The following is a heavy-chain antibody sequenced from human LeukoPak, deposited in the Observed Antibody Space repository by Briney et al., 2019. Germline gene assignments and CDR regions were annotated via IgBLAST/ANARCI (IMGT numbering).Heavy chain of an antibody. V-gene: IGHV3-48*03. CDR2: ISGNGNTI. Sequence: GGSLRLSCAASGFTFSNYEMNWVRQAPGKGLEWLSYISGNGNTIYYADSVKGRFTISRDNAENSLYLQMNSLRAEDTAVYYCAELGITMIGGVWGKGTTVTISS. D-gene: IGHD3-10*02. CDR1: GFTFSNYE. CDR3: AELGITMIGGV. J-gene: IGHJ6*04.